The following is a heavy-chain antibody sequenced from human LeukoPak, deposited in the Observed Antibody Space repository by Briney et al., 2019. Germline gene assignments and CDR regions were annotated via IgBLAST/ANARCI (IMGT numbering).Heavy chain of an antibody. CDR1: GYSISSGYS. D-gene: IGHD3-3*01. J-gene: IGHJ4*02. CDR2: IYHSGGT. V-gene: IGHV4-38-2*02. Sequence: PSETLSLTCTVSGYSISSGYSWGWIRQPPGKGLEWIGTIYHSGGTYYSPSLKSRVTISVDTSKNQFSLKLSSVTAADTAVYYCASLPTIFGVESDYWGQGTLVTVSS. CDR3: ASLPTIFGVESDY.